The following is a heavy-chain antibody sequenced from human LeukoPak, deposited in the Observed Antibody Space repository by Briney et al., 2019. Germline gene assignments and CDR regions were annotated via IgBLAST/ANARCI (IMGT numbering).Heavy chain of an antibody. J-gene: IGHJ4*02. CDR3: ARQGGWGGALSFFDS. CDR2: MLYRGST. CDR1: GVSISTTSYH. Sequence: SETLSLTCTVSGVSISTTSYHWGWIRQTPGKGLEWIGSMLYRGSTYYSPSLRSRVIISVDASKNQFFLTLSPVTAADTAVYYCARQGGWGGALSFFDSWGQGTLITVSS. D-gene: IGHD3-16*01. V-gene: IGHV4-39*01.